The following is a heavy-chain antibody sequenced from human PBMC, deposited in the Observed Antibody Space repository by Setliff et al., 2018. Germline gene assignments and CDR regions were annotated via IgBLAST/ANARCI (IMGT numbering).Heavy chain of an antibody. CDR3: ARGYYYGFDV. CDR1: GFTFNTYS. Sequence: GGSLRLSCAASGFTFNTYSMNWVRQAPGKGLEWISYISSSGITIYYADSVKGRFTISRDNAKNSLYLQMNSLRAEDTAVYYCARGYYYGFDVWAQGTTVTVSS. J-gene: IGHJ6*02. V-gene: IGHV3-48*01. CDR2: ISSSGITI.